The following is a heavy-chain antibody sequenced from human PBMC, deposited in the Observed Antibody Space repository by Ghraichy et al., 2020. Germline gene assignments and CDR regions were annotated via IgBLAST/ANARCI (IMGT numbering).Heavy chain of an antibody. Sequence: ESLNISCAVYGGSFSGYYWSWIRQPPGKGLEWIGEINHSGSTNYNPSLKSRVTISVDTSKNQFSLKLSSVTAADTAVYYCAAGGYSYGYYYYYGMDVWGQGTTVTVSS. V-gene: IGHV4-34*01. CDR3: AAGGYSYGYYYYYGMDV. D-gene: IGHD5-18*01. CDR2: INHSGST. J-gene: IGHJ6*02. CDR1: GGSFSGYY.